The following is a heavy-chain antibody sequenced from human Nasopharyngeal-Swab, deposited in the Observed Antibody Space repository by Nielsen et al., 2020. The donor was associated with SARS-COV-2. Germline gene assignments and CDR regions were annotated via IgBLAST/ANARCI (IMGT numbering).Heavy chain of an antibody. D-gene: IGHD6-13*01. Sequence: GESLKISCAASGFTFSTYAMNWVRQAPGKGLEWVSGISGTGSSAHYADSVKGRFTISRDNSKNTLYLQMNSLRAEDTALYYCAKVAAAGEPGDYWGQGTLVTVSS. CDR3: AKVAAAGEPGDY. CDR2: ISGTGSSA. J-gene: IGHJ4*02. V-gene: IGHV3-23*01. CDR1: GFTFSTYA.